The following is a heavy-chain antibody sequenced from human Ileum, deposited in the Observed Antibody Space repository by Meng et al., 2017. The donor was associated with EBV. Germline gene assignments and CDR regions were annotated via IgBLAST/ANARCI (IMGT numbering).Heavy chain of an antibody. V-gene: IGHV3-15*01. Sequence: VQVVESGGGLVKPGGXLRFSCVAAGFIFTTAWMSWVRQAPGRGLEWIGRIRSKTDGGTTDYAAPVKGRFTISRDDSKNTLYLQMNNLKTEDTAVYYCSTVSVVQLGTNRPWPWGQGTLVTVSS. CDR1: GFIFTTAW. D-gene: IGHD2-8*01. CDR2: IRSKTDGGTT. CDR3: STVSVVQLGTNRPWP. J-gene: IGHJ5*02.